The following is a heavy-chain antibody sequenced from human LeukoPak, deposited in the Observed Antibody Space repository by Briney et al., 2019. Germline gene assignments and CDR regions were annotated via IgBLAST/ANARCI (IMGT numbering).Heavy chain of an antibody. V-gene: IGHV4-38-2*01. D-gene: IGHD3-22*01. CDR2: IYHTGST. Sequence: SETLSLTCAVSGYSISNGYYWGWIRQTPGKGLEWIASIYHTGSTYYNPSLKSRVTISVDTSKNQFSLKLSSVTAADTAVYYCARHPSVHYYDSSGYVDYWGQGTLVTVSS. J-gene: IGHJ4*02. CDR1: GYSISNGYY. CDR3: ARHPSVHYYDSSGYVDY.